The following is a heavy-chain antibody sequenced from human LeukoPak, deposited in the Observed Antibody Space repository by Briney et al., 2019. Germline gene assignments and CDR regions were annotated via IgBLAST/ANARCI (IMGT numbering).Heavy chain of an antibody. CDR1: GGSFSGYY. CDR3: AREIPRYCSSTSCYYRFDP. V-gene: IGHV4-4*07. D-gene: IGHD2-2*01. CDR2: IYTSGST. Sequence: SETLSLTCAVYGGSFSGYYWSWIRQPAGKGLEWIGRIYTSGSTNYNPSLKSRVTMSVDTSKNQFSLKLSSVTAADTAVYYCAREIPRYCSSTSCYYRFDPWGQGTLVTVSS. J-gene: IGHJ5*02.